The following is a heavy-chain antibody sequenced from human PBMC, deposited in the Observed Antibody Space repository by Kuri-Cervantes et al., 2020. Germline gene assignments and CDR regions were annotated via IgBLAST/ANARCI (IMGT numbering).Heavy chain of an antibody. D-gene: IGHD5-12*01. CDR2: MNPNSGNT. CDR3: ARSGNSGYDYLLDY. Sequence: ASVKVCCKASGYTFTSYDINWVRQATGQGLEWMGWMNPNSGNTGYAQKFQGRVTITADESTSTAYMELSSLRSEDTAVYYCARSGNSGYDYLLDYWGQGTLVTVSS. V-gene: IGHV1-8*01. CDR1: GYTFTSYD. J-gene: IGHJ4*02.